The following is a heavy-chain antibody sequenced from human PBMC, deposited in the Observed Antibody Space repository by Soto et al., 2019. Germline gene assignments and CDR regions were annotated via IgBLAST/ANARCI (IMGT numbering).Heavy chain of an antibody. CDR3: ARDPNEKGYYYGMDV. D-gene: IGHD1-1*01. CDR1: GYTFTGYY. V-gene: IGHV1-2*04. CDR2: INPNSGGT. Sequence: GASVKVSCKASGYTFTGYYMHWVRQAPGQGLEWMGWINPNSGGTNYAQKFQGWVTMTRDTSISTAYMELSRLRSDDTAVYYCARDPNEKGYYYGMDVWGQGTTVTVSS. J-gene: IGHJ6*02.